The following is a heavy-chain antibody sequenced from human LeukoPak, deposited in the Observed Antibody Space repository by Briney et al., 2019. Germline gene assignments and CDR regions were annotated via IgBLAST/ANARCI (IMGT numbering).Heavy chain of an antibody. Sequence: GGSLRLSCEVSGFTLSSYTMNWVRQAPGKGLEWVSSISSSSSYIYYAGSVKGRFTISRDNSNNTLYLQMNSLRAEDTALYYCAKTLGYCSGGSCYSYYFDYWGQGTLVTVSS. J-gene: IGHJ4*02. D-gene: IGHD2-15*01. V-gene: IGHV3-21*04. CDR3: AKTLGYCSGGSCYSYYFDY. CDR2: ISSSSSYI. CDR1: GFTLSSYT.